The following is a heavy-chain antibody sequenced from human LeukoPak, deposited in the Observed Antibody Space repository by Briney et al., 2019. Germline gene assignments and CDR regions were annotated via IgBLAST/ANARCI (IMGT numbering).Heavy chain of an antibody. J-gene: IGHJ3*02. Sequence: GSLRLSCAASGFTFSSYGMHWVRQAPGKGLEWVAVISYDGSNKYYADSVKGRFTISRDNSKNTLYLQMNSLRAEDTAVYYCAKRTDTSGNRGGALDIWGQGTMVAVSS. CDR2: ISYDGSNK. V-gene: IGHV3-30*18. CDR1: GFTFSSYG. D-gene: IGHD3-22*01. CDR3: AKRTDTSGNRGGALDI.